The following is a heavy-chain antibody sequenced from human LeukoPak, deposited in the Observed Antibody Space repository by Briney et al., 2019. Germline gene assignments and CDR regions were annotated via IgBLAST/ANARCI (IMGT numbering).Heavy chain of an antibody. J-gene: IGHJ4*02. CDR1: GGSITSTNW. CDR3: ASILAGGGFDY. CDR2: IYHSGST. V-gene: IGHV4-4*02. Sequence: PSETLSLTCAVSGGSITSTNWWSWVRQPPGKGLEWIGEIYHSGSTNYNPSLKSRVTISIDRSKNQFSLKLNSVTAADTAVYYCASILAGGGFDYWGQGTLVTVSS. D-gene: IGHD3-3*02.